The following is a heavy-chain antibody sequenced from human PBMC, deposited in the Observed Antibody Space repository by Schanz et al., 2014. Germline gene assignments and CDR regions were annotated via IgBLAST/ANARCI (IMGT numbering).Heavy chain of an antibody. V-gene: IGHV3-23*04. D-gene: IGHD4-17*01. CDR2: ISGFGTGA. CDR1: GFTLSSYA. CDR3: VRDTDYHFDY. J-gene: IGHJ4*02. Sequence: VQLVESGGGLVKPGGSLRLSCAASGFTLSSYALSWVRQSPGKGLEWISGISGFGTGAYYADSVKGRFTISRDNSKNTLYLQMNSLRAEDTAVYYCVRDTDYHFDYWGQGTLVTVSS.